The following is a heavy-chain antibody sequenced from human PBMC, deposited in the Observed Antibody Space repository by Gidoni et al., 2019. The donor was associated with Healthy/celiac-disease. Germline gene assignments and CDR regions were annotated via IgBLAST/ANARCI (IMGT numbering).Heavy chain of an antibody. V-gene: IGHV4-59*08. CDR3: ARHGIPYDFWSGYGGGYFDY. CDR2: IYYSGST. Sequence: QVQLQESGPGLVKPSETLSLTCTVPGGSISSYYWSWIRQPPGKGLEWIGYIYYSGSTNYNPSLKSRVTISVDTSKNLFSLKLSSVTAADTAVYYCARHGIPYDFWSGYGGGYFDYWGQGTLVTVSS. D-gene: IGHD3-3*01. CDR1: GGSISSYY. J-gene: IGHJ4*02.